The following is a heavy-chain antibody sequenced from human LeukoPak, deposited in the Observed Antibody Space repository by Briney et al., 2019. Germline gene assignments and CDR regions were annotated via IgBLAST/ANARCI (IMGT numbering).Heavy chain of an antibody. D-gene: IGHD3-3*01. CDR2: ISGSGGST. V-gene: IGHV3-23*01. CDR3: AKGNYDFWSGPLANWFDP. J-gene: IGHJ5*02. CDR1: GFTFSSYS. Sequence: PGGSLRLSCAASGFTFSSYSMNWVRQAPGKGLEWVSAISGSGGSTYYADSVKGRFTISRDNSKNTLYLQMNSLRAEDTAVYYCAKGNYDFWSGPLANWFDPWGQGTLVTVSS.